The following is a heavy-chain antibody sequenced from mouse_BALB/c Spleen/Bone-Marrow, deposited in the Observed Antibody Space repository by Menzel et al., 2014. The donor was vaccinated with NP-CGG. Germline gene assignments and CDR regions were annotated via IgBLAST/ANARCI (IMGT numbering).Heavy chain of an antibody. Sequence: QVQLQQSGPGLVQPSQSLSITCTVSGFSLTSYGVHWVRQSPGKGLEWLGVIWSGGSTDYNAAFISRLSISKDNSKSQVFFKMNSQQANDTAIYYCARDGYYAMDYWGQGTSVTVSS. CDR1: GFSLTSYG. CDR3: ARDGYYAMDY. D-gene: IGHD2-3*01. CDR2: IWSGGST. V-gene: IGHV2-2*02. J-gene: IGHJ4*01.